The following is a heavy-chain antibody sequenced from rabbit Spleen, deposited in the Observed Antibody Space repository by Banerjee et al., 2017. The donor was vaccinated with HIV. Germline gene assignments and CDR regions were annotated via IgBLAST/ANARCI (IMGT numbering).Heavy chain of an antibody. CDR3: ARNANGGWDL. J-gene: IGHJ6*01. V-gene: IGHV1S47*01. CDR2: IDPVFGST. CDR1: GFDFSSYG. D-gene: IGHD4-1*01. Sequence: QEQLVESGGGLVQPGGSLKLSCKASGFDFSSYGVSWVRQAPGKGLEWIGYIDPVFGSTYYANWVNGRFTISSHNAQNTLHLQLTSLTAADTATYFCARNANGGWDLWGPGTLVTVS.